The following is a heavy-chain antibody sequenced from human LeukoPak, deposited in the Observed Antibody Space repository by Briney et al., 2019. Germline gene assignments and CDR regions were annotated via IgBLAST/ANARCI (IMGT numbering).Heavy chain of an antibody. CDR1: GGSISSGDYY. CDR3: ARADPDTAMITFDY. CDR2: IYYSGST. J-gene: IGHJ4*02. V-gene: IGHV4-30-4*01. D-gene: IGHD5-18*01. Sequence: SETLSLTCTVSGGSISSGDYYWSWIRQPPGKGLEWIGYIYYSGSTYYNPSLKSRVTISVDTSKNQFSLKLSSVTAADTAVYYCARADPDTAMITFDYWGQGTLVTVSS.